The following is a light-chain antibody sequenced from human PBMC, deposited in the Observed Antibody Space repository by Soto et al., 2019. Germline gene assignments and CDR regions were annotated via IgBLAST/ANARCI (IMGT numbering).Light chain of an antibody. CDR2: KAS. V-gene: IGKV1-5*03. J-gene: IGKJ1*01. Sequence: DIQMTQSPSTLSASVGDRVTITCRASQSISSWLAWYQQKPGKAPKLLIYKASTLQSGVPSRFSGSGSGTEFTRAISSLQPDDFATYYCQQYNDNWTFGQGTKVEIK. CDR3: QQYNDNWT. CDR1: QSISSW.